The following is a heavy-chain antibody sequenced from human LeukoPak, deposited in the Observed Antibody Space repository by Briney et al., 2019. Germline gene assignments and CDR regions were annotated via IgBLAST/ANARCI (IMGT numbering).Heavy chain of an antibody. CDR3: ARRGVYYDSSGYHYYFDY. V-gene: IGHV4-34*01. J-gene: IGHJ4*02. CDR2: ISHSGIT. CDR1: GGSFSAYY. D-gene: IGHD3-22*01. Sequence: SETLSLTCAVYGGSFSAYYWSWIRQPPGKGLEWIGEISHSGITNHNPSLKSQVTISADTSKNQFSLKLSSVTAADTAVYYCARRGVYYDSSGYHYYFDYWGQGTLVTVSS.